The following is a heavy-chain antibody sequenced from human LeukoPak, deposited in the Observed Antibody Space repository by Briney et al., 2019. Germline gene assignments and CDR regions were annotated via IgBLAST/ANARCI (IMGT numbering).Heavy chain of an antibody. Sequence: PSETLSLTCAVYGGSFSGYYWSWIRQPPGKGLEWIGEINHSGSTNYNPSLKSRVTMSVDTSKNQFSLKLSSVTAADTAVYYCARGGNYDFWSGYYQLAEYFQHWGQGTLVTVSS. CDR3: ARGGNYDFWSGYYQLAEYFQH. J-gene: IGHJ1*01. CDR1: GGSFSGYY. D-gene: IGHD3-3*01. CDR2: INHSGST. V-gene: IGHV4-34*01.